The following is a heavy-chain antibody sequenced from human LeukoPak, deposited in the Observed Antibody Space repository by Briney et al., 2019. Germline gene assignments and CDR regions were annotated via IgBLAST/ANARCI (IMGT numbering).Heavy chain of an antibody. J-gene: IGHJ4*02. D-gene: IGHD5-24*01. CDR3: ARGDGYRPPGY. Sequence: GGSLRLSCAASGFTFSSSAMNWVRQAPGKGLEWVSSINNVGSHIYYADSVKGRFTISRDNAKNSLYLQMNSLRAEDTAVYYCARGDGYRPPGYWGQGTLVTVSS. V-gene: IGHV3-21*01. CDR1: GFTFSSSA. CDR2: INNVGSHI.